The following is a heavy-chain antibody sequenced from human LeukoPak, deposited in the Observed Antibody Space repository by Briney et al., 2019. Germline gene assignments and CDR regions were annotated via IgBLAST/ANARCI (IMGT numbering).Heavy chain of an antibody. D-gene: IGHD2-2*01. CDR1: GYTFTTSYD. CDR2: INPNGGST. Sequence: ASVKVSCKASGYTFTTSYDINWVRQAPGQGLEWLGMINPNGGSTSYVEKLQGRVTMSRDTSTSTVYMDLSSLRSEDTAVYYCARGGAGLESTGVNSPAYGMDVWAKGPRSPSP. J-gene: IGHJ6*02. CDR3: ARGGAGLESTGVNSPAYGMDV. V-gene: IGHV1-46*01.